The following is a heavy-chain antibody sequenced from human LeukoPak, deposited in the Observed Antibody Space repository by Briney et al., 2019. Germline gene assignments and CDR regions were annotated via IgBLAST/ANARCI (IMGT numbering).Heavy chain of an antibody. V-gene: IGHV3-23*01. CDR3: AKDVLLWSAVGGGWFDP. CDR2: ISGSGGST. Sequence: PGGSLRLSCAASGFTFSSYGMSWVRQAPGKGLEWVSAISGSGGSTYYADSVKGRFTISRDNSKNTLYLQMNSLRAEDTAVYYCAKDVLLWSAVGGGWFDPWGQGTLVTVSS. J-gene: IGHJ5*02. CDR1: GFTFSSYG. D-gene: IGHD3-10*02.